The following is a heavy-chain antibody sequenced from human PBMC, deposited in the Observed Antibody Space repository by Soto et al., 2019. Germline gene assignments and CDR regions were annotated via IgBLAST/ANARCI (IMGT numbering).Heavy chain of an antibody. V-gene: IGHV3-23*01. CDR3: SLSDRYYGMDV. CDR2: ISTSGGST. J-gene: IGHJ6*02. Sequence: EVQLLESGGGLVQPGGSLRLSSAPSGFTFSSYAMSWGRQAPGKGLEWVSSISTSGGSTYYADSVKGRFTISRDNSNNTLYLQINSLRAEDTAVYYCSLSDRYYGMDVWGLGTTVTVSS. CDR1: GFTFSSYA.